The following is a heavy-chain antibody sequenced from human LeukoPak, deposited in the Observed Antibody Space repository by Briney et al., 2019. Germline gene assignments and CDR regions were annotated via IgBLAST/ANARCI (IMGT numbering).Heavy chain of an antibody. V-gene: IGHV3-15*01. J-gene: IGHJ4*02. D-gene: IGHD4-17*01. Sequence: GGSLRLSCSASGFTFNNAWMSWVRQAPGQGLEWVGRIKSKSDGGTTDYAAPVKGRFTISRDDSKNTLYLQVNSLKTEDTAVYFCATEYYGAYNFWGQGALVTVSS. CDR3: ATEYYGAYNF. CDR2: IKSKSDGGTT. CDR1: GFTFNNAW.